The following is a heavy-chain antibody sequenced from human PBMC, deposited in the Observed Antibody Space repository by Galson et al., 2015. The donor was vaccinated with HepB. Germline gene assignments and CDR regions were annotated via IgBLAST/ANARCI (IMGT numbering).Heavy chain of an antibody. D-gene: IGHD1-26*01. CDR1: GFNFSSYG. V-gene: IGHV3-33*08. Sequence: SLRLSCAASGFNFSSYGMHWVRQAPGKGLEWVAVIWYDGSNKYYADSVKGRFTISRDNSKNTLYLQMNSLRAEDTAVYYCARARGSYSPLDAFDIWGQGTMVTVSS. J-gene: IGHJ3*02. CDR3: ARARGSYSPLDAFDI. CDR2: IWYDGSNK.